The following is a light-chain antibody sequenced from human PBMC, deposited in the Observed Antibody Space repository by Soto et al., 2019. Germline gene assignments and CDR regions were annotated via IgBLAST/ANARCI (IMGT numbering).Light chain of an antibody. J-gene: IGLJ1*01. V-gene: IGLV1-44*01. CDR3: AAWDDSLNGYV. CDR1: SSNIGTNA. Sequence: QSVLTQTSSASGTPGQRVTISCSGGSSNIGTNAVNWYQQLPGTAPKLLIYNNNQRPSGVPDRFSGSKSGTSASLAISGLQSEDEADYYCAAWDDSLNGYVFGTGTKVTVL. CDR2: NNN.